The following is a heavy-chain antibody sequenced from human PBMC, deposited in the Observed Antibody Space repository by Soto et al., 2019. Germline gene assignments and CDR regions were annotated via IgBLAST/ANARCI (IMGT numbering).Heavy chain of an antibody. Sequence: ASVKVSCKASGYTLTSYAMHWVRQAPGQRLEWMGWINAGNGNTKYSQKFQGRVTITRDTSASTAYMELSSLRSEDTAVYYCARAVAVPADFDYWGQGTQVTVSS. CDR1: GYTLTSYA. J-gene: IGHJ4*02. V-gene: IGHV1-3*01. CDR2: INAGNGNT. CDR3: ARAVAVPADFDY. D-gene: IGHD6-19*01.